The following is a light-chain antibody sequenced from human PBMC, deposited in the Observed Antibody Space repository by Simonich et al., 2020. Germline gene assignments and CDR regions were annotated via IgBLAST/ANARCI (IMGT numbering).Light chain of an antibody. CDR2: WAA. Sequence: DIVMTQSPDSLAVSLGERATINCKSSQSVLYSSNNKNYLAWYQQKPGQPPKLHIYWAATRESGVPDRFRGSGSGRDFTLTTSSLQAEDVAVYYCQQYDSTPYTFGQGTKLEIK. CDR3: QQYDSTPYT. V-gene: IGKV4-1*01. J-gene: IGKJ2*01. CDR1: QSVLYSSNNKNY.